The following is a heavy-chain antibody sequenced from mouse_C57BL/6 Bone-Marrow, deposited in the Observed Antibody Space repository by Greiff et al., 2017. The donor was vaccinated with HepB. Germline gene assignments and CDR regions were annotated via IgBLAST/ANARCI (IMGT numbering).Heavy chain of an antibody. CDR3: AREGRAKLGEFAY. CDR1: GYTFTSYG. D-gene: IGHD4-1*01. Sequence: VQWVESGAELARPGASVKLSCKASGYTFTSYGISWVKQRTGQGLEWIGEIYPRSGNTYYNEKFKGKATLTADKSSSTAYMELRSLTSEDSAVYFCAREGRAKLGEFAYWGQGTLVTVSA. J-gene: IGHJ3*01. CDR2: IYPRSGNT. V-gene: IGHV1-81*01.